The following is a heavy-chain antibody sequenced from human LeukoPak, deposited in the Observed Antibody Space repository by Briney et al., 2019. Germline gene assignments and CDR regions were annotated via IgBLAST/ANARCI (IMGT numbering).Heavy chain of an antibody. CDR1: GGSISSYY. V-gene: IGHV4-59*01. Sequence: PSETLSLTCTVSGGSISSYYWSWIRQPPGKGLKWIGYIYYSGSTNYNPSLKSRVTISVDTSKNQFSLKLSSVTAADTAVYYCASNGRYSSGWYGFDYWGQGTLVTVSS. CDR3: ASNGRYSSGWYGFDY. D-gene: IGHD6-19*01. CDR2: IYYSGST. J-gene: IGHJ4*02.